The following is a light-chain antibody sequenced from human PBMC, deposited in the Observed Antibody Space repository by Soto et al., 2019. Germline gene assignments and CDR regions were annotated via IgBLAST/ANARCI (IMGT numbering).Light chain of an antibody. J-gene: IGLJ1*01. V-gene: IGLV1-44*01. Sequence: QSALTQPPSASGTPGQRVTISCSGGSSNIGTNSVNWYQQLPGRAPKLLIYNNDLRPSGVPDRFSGSKSGTSASLAISGPQSEDEADYYCAAWDDSLNGFYVFGIGTKVTVL. CDR2: NND. CDR3: AAWDDSLNGFYV. CDR1: SSNIGTNS.